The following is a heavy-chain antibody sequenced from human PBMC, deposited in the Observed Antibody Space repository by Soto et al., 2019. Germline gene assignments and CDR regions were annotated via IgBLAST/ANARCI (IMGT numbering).Heavy chain of an antibody. D-gene: IGHD2-8*01. J-gene: IGHJ4*01. CDR3: ARNRANDPPDV. CDR2: VYHSGST. V-gene: IGHV4-4*02. Sequence: SETLSLTCAVSGGSITTTNWWSWVRQPPGKGLEWIGEVYHSGSTNYNPSFKRRVSMSVDKSKNQFSLKLSSVTAADTAVYYCARNRANDPPDVWGQGTLVTVSS. CDR1: GGSITTTNW.